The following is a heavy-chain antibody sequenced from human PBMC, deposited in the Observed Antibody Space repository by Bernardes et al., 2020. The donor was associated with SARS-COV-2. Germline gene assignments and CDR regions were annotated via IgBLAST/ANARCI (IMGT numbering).Heavy chain of an antibody. CDR3: ARILSITIFGVVIIPAAFDI. J-gene: IGHJ3*02. CDR2: IYYSGST. V-gene: IGHV4-59*01. Sequence: SETLSLTCTVSGGSISSYYWSWIRQPPGKGLEWIGYIYYSGSTNYNPSHKSRVTISVDTSKNQFSLKLSSVTAADTAVYYCARILSITIFGVVIIPAAFDIWGQGTMVTVSS. D-gene: IGHD3-3*01. CDR1: GGSISSYY.